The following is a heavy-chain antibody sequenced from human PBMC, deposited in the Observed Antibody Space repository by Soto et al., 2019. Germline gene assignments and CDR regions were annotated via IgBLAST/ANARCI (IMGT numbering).Heavy chain of an antibody. CDR3: SREEAIDYCSSNGKPQDDNWFDP. D-gene: IGHD2-2*01. Sequence: KPAETLSLTCSVPGGSISTGGYYWSWIRQHPGKGLEWIGYIYYSGSTYYNPSLKRRATITADTSKNQFSLKQSSGPAAAATVHYCSREEAIDYCSSNGKPQDDNWFDPWGQGTLVTVSS. CDR2: IYYSGST. CDR1: GGSISTGGYY. J-gene: IGHJ5*02. V-gene: IGHV4-31*03.